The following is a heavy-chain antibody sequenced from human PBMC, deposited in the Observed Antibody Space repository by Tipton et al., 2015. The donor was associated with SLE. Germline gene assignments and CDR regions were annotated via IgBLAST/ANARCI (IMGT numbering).Heavy chain of an antibody. J-gene: IGHJ4*02. CDR1: GGSISSSSYY. CDR2: IYYSGST. Sequence: TLSLTCTVSGGSISSSSYYWGWIRQPPGKGLEWIGTIYYSGSTYYNPSLKSRVTISVDTSKSQFPLKLSSVTAADTAVYYCARHEDRGYSYGSSFDYWGQGTLVTVSS. CDR3: ARHEDRGYSYGSSFDY. V-gene: IGHV4-39*01. D-gene: IGHD5-18*01.